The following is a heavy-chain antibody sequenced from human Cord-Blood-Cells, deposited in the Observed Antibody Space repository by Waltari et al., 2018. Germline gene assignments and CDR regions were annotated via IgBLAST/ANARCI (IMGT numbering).Heavy chain of an antibody. J-gene: IGHJ4*02. CDR1: GGTFSSYA. Sequence: QVQLVQSGAEVKKPGSSVKVSCKASGGTFSSYAVSWVRQAPGQGLEWMGGIIPIFGTANYAQKFQGRVTITADESTSTAYMGLSSLRSEDTAVYYCARDPGWFGELYYDYWGQGTLVTVSS. D-gene: IGHD3-10*01. CDR2: IIPIFGTA. V-gene: IGHV1-69*01. CDR3: ARDPGWFGELYYDY.